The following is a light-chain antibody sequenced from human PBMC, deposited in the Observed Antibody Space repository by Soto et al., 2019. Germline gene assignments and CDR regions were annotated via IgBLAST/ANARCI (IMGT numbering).Light chain of an antibody. CDR3: MQALQTPWT. CDR1: QSLLHTNGYTF. Sequence: DFVMTQSPLSLPVTPGEPASISCTSSQSLLHTNGYTFLDWYLQKPGQSPQLLIYLGSNRASGVPDRFSGSGSGTNFTLKISRVEAEDVGVYYCMQALQTPWTFGQGTKV. J-gene: IGKJ1*01. V-gene: IGKV2-28*01. CDR2: LGS.